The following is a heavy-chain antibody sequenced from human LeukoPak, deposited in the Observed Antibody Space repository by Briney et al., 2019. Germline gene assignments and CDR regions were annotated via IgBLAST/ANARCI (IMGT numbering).Heavy chain of an antibody. V-gene: IGHV4-34*01. Sequence: PSETLSLTCAVYGGSFSGYYWSWIRQPPGKGLEWIGEINHSGSTNYNPSLKSRVTISVDTSRNQFSLKLSSVTAADTAVYYCATLSGWPNWFDPWGQGTLVTVSS. CDR3: ATLSGWPNWFDP. CDR1: GGSFSGYY. J-gene: IGHJ5*02. CDR2: INHSGST. D-gene: IGHD6-19*01.